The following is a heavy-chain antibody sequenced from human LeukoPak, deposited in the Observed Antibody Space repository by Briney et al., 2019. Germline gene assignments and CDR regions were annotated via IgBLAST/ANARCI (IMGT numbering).Heavy chain of an antibody. CDR3: ASGIYGSGSYYPFDY. J-gene: IGHJ4*02. CDR2: IYYSGST. Sequence: KPSETLSLTCTVSGGSISSYYWSWIRQPPGKGLEWIGYIYYSGSTNYNPSLKSRVTISVDTSKNQFSLKLSSVTAADTAVYYCASGIYGSGSYYPFDYWGQGTLVTVSS. V-gene: IGHV4-59*12. D-gene: IGHD3-10*01. CDR1: GGSISSYY.